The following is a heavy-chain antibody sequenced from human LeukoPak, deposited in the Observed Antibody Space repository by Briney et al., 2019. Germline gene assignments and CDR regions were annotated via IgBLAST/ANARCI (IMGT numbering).Heavy chain of an antibody. J-gene: IGHJ4*02. CDR2: INQDRGEI. CDR1: GFTFSNYW. CDR3: ARGARGSGTASDY. Sequence: PGGSLRLSCAASGFTFSNYWMTWVRQAPGKGLEWVASINQDRGEIHYVDSVRGRFTISRDNAKNTLHLQMNSLRAEDTAVYYCARGARGSGTASDYWGQGTLVTVSS. V-gene: IGHV3-7*01. D-gene: IGHD3-10*01.